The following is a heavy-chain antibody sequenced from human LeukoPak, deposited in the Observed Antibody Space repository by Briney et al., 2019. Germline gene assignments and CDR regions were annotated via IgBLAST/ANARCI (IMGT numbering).Heavy chain of an antibody. D-gene: IGHD5-18*01. V-gene: IGHV3-21*01. J-gene: IGHJ4*02. CDR1: GFSFSSYS. CDR2: ISSGSKYI. CDR3: AGALSYSYGSMDF. Sequence: GSLTLSCAASGFSFSSYSMNWVRQAPGKGLEWVSSISSGSKYIYNADSLKGRFTISRDNAKNSLYLQMNSLRAEDTAVYYCAGALSYSYGSMDFWGQGTLVTVSS.